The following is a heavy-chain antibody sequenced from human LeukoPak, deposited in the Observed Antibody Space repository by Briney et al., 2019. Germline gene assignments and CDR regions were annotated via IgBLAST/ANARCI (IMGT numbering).Heavy chain of an antibody. Sequence: ASVKVSCKVSGYTLTGLSMHWVRQAPGKGLEWMGGFDPEDGETIYAQKFQGRVTMTEDTSTDTAYMELSSLRSEDTAVYYCATGYSSKDWFDPWGQGTLVTVSS. J-gene: IGHJ5*02. V-gene: IGHV1-24*01. D-gene: IGHD6-19*01. CDR1: GYTLTGLS. CDR2: FDPEDGET. CDR3: ATGYSSKDWFDP.